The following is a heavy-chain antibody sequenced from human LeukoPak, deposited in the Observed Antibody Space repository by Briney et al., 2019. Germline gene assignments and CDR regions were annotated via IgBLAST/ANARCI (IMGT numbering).Heavy chain of an antibody. D-gene: IGHD3-3*01. Sequence: SETLSLTCTVSGGSISSSSYYWGWIRQPPGKGLEWIGSIYYSGCTYYNPSLKSRVTISVDTSKNQFSLKLSSVTAADTAVYYCASKRITIFGVVTAAEYFQHWGQGTLVTVSS. V-gene: IGHV4-39*01. J-gene: IGHJ1*01. CDR1: GGSISSSSYY. CDR2: IYYSGCT. CDR3: ASKRITIFGVVTAAEYFQH.